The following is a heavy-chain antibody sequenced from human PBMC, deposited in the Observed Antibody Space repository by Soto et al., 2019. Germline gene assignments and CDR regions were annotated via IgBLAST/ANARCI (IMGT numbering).Heavy chain of an antibody. CDR2: ISGSGGST. Sequence: GSLRLSCAASGFTFSSYAMSWVRQAPGKGLEWVSAISGSGGSTYYADSVKGRFTISRDNSKNTLYLQMNSLRAEDTAVYYCARSYSSGWYYFDYWGQGTLVTVSS. J-gene: IGHJ4*02. V-gene: IGHV3-23*01. CDR3: ARSYSSGWYYFDY. CDR1: GFTFSSYA. D-gene: IGHD6-19*01.